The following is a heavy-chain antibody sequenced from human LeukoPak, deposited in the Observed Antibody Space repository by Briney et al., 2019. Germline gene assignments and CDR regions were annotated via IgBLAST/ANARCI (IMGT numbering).Heavy chain of an antibody. D-gene: IGHD3-22*01. J-gene: IGHJ4*02. CDR2: ISGSGGST. V-gene: IGHV3-23*01. Sequence: PGGSLRLSCAASGFTFSSYSMNWVRQAPGKGLEWVSAISGSGGSTYYADSVKGRFTISRDNSKNTLYLQMNSLRAEDTAVYYCASGRLVVITPYFDYWGQGTLVTVSS. CDR3: ASGRLVVITPYFDY. CDR1: GFTFSSYS.